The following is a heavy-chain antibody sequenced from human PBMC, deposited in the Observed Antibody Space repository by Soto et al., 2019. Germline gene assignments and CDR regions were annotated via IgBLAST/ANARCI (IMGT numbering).Heavy chain of an antibody. D-gene: IGHD3-22*01. CDR2: IIPIFGTA. CDR1: GGTFSSYA. CDR3: ARTMIVVGRVVDWFDP. J-gene: IGHJ5*02. Sequence: QVQLVQSGAEVKKPGSSVKVSCKASGGTFSSYAISWVRQAPGQGLEWMGGIIPIFGTANYAQKFQGRVTITADESTSTAYMELSSLRSEDTAVYYCARTMIVVGRVVDWFDPWGQGTLGTVSS. V-gene: IGHV1-69*01.